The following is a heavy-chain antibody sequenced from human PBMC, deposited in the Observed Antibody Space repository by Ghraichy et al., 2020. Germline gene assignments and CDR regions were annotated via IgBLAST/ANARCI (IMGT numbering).Heavy chain of an antibody. J-gene: IGHJ4*02. D-gene: IGHD3/OR15-3a*01. CDR3: VRDLDWGYDY. Sequence: GGSLRLSCAASGFDFSSYTMNWVRQAPGQGLEWISYIAVRGDTTLYADSVKGRFTISRDNGKNSLYLQMNSLRDEDTAVYYCVRDLDWGYDYWGQGTLVTVSS. CDR1: GFDFSSYT. V-gene: IGHV3-48*02. CDR2: IAVRGDTT.